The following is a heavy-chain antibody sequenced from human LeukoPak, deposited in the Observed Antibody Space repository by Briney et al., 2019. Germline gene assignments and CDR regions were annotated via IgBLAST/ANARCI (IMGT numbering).Heavy chain of an antibody. CDR2: INHSGST. D-gene: IGHD3-10*01. J-gene: IGHJ5*02. CDR1: GGSFSGYY. V-gene: IGHV4-34*01. Sequence: SETLSLTCAVYGGSFSGYYWSWIRQPPGKGLEWIGEINHSGSTNYNPSLKSRVTISVDTSKNQFSLKLSSVTAADTAVYYCARSMGRVLWFGELLYPNWFDPWGQGTLVTVSS. CDR3: ARSMGRVLWFGELLYPNWFDP.